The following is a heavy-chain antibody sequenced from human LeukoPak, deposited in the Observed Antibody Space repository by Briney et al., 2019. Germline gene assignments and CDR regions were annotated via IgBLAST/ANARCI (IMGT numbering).Heavy chain of an antibody. CDR2: IYTSGST. CDR1: GGSFSGYY. J-gene: IGHJ4*02. Sequence: SETLSLTCAVYGGSFSGYYWSWIRQPAGKGLEWIGRIYTSGSTNYNPSLKSRVTMSVDTSKKQFSLKLSSVTAADTAVYYCARQTGSGLFILPGGQGTLVTVSS. D-gene: IGHD3/OR15-3a*01. V-gene: IGHV4-59*10. CDR3: ARQTGSGLFILP.